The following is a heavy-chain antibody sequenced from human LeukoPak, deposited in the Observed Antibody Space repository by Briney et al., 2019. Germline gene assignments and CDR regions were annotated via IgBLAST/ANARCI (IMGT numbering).Heavy chain of an antibody. Sequence: AGGSLRLSCAASGLTFSSYAMSWVRQAPGKGLEWVSSISGSGGSTYYADSVKGWFTISRDNSKNTLYLQMNSLRAEDTAVHYCAKERRGYLCYDSSGKEYWGQGTLVTVSS. J-gene: IGHJ4*02. CDR3: AKERRGYLCYDSSGKEY. CDR1: GLTFSSYA. V-gene: IGHV3-23*01. D-gene: IGHD3-22*01. CDR2: ISGSGGST.